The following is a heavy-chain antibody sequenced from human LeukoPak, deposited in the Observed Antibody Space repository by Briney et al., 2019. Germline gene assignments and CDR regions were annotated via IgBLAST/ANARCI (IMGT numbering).Heavy chain of an antibody. CDR2: IKSKTDGGTT. J-gene: IGHJ6*02. V-gene: IGHV3-15*01. D-gene: IGHD6-13*01. CDR1: GFTFSNAW. CDR3: TTDYIAAPGYYCYGMDV. Sequence: GGSLRLSCAASGFTFSNAWMSWVRQTPGKGLEWVGRIKSKTDGGTTDYAAPVKGRSSISRDDSKNTLYLQMNSLKTEDTAVYYCTTDYIAAPGYYCYGMDVWGQGTTVTVSS.